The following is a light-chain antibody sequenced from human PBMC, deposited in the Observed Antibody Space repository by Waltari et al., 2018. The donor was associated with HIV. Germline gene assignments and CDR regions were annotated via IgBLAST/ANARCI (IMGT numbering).Light chain of an antibody. CDR3: NSYASDDTVV. CDR2: GVT. Sequence: QSALTQPDSVSGSPGQSLTISCTGTTRNIGFFNLVSWYPQYPGKAPHPIIYGVTSRPSGISSLCSGSKSGITASLTISGLQVDDEADYYCNSYASDDTVVFGGGTKLTVL. CDR1: TRNIGFFNL. V-gene: IGLV2-14*01. J-gene: IGLJ2*01.